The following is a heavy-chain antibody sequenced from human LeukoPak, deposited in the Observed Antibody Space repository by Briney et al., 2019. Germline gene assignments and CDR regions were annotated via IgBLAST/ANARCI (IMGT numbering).Heavy chain of an antibody. J-gene: IGHJ4*02. CDR1: GFTVSSNY. Sequence: PGGSLRLSCAASGFTVSSNYMSWVRQAPGKGLEWVSVIYSGGSTYYADSVKGRFTISRDNSKNTLYLQMNSLRAEDTAVYYCARVLTVYDSSGDDYWGQGTLVTVSS. D-gene: IGHD3-22*01. V-gene: IGHV3-66*01. CDR2: IYSGGST. CDR3: ARVLTVYDSSGDDY.